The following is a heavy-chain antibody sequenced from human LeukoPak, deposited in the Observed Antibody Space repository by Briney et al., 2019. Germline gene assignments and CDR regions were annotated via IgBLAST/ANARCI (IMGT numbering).Heavy chain of an antibody. Sequence: GGSLRLSCAATGFTFSSYAMSWVRQAPGKGLEWVSAIRGSGGSTYYADSVKGRFTISRDNSKNTLYLQMNSLRAEDTAVYYCAKASPSSYGFSYYYYYMDVWGKGTTVTVSS. CDR2: IRGSGGST. D-gene: IGHD5-18*01. CDR3: AKASPSSYGFSYYYYYMDV. CDR1: GFTFSSYA. J-gene: IGHJ6*03. V-gene: IGHV3-23*01.